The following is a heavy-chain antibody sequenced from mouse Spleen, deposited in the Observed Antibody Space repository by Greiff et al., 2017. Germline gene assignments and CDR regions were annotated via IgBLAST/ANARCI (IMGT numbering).Heavy chain of an antibody. J-gene: IGHJ4*01. CDR3: ARRDYGSSYYAMDY. CDR1: GFTFSSYA. V-gene: IGHV5-9*04. Sequence: EVKLVESGGGLVKLGGSLKLSCAASGFTFSSYAMSWVRQTPEKRLEWVATISSGGGNTYYPDSVKGRFTISRDNAKNTLYLQMSSLKSEDTAMYYCARRDYGSSYYAMDYWGQGTSVTVSS. D-gene: IGHD1-1*01. CDR2: ISSGGGNT.